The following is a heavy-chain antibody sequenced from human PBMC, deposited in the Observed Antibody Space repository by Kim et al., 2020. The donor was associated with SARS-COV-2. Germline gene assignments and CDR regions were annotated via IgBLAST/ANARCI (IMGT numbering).Heavy chain of an antibody. CDR2: TYYRSKWYN. Sequence: SQTLSLTCAISGDRVSSNSAAWNWIRQSPSRGLEWLGRTYYRSKWYNDYAVSVKSRITINPDTSKNQFSLQLNSVTPEDTAVYYCARAVAGTGRTINWFDPWGQGTLVTVSS. CDR3: ARAVAGTGRTINWFDP. CDR1: GDRVSSNSAA. J-gene: IGHJ5*02. D-gene: IGHD6-19*01. V-gene: IGHV6-1*01.